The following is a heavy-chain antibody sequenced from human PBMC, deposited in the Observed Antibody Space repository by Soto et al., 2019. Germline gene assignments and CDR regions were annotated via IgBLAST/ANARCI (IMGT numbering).Heavy chain of an antibody. CDR1: GGSFSGYY. V-gene: IGHV4-34*01. J-gene: IGHJ6*03. CDR3: ARNGNMAVRGVISQYYMDV. CDR2: INHSGST. D-gene: IGHD3-10*01. Sequence: SETLSLTCAVYGGSFSGYYWSWIRQPPGKGLEWIGEINHSGSTNYNPSLKSRVTISVDTSKNQFSLKLSSVTAADTAVYYCARNGNMAVRGVISQYYMDVWGKGTTVTVSS.